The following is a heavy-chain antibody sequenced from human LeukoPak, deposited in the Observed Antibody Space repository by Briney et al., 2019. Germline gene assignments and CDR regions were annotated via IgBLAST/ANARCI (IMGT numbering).Heavy chain of an antibody. J-gene: IGHJ5*02. Sequence: SETLSLTCTVSGGSISSYYWSWIRQPPGKGLEWIGYIYYTGSTNYNPSLKSRVTISVDTSKNQFSLKLSSATAADTAVYYCASHSVAGSHQFDPWGQGTLVTVSS. CDR1: GGSISSYY. D-gene: IGHD6-19*01. V-gene: IGHV4-59*01. CDR2: IYYTGST. CDR3: ASHSVAGSHQFDP.